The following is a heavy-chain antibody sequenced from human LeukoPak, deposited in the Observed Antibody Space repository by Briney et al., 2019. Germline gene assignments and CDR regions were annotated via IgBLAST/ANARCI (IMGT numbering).Heavy chain of an antibody. D-gene: IGHD3-3*01. CDR1: GGSISSYY. CDR2: IYYSGST. J-gene: IGHJ4*02. CDR3: ARGSLSRYDFWSGLFDY. V-gene: IGHV4-59*01. Sequence: PSETLSLTCTVSGGSISSYYWSWIRQPPGKGREWIGYIYYSGSTNYNPSLKSRVTISVDTSKNQFSLKLSSVTAADTAVYYCARGSLSRYDFWSGLFDYWGQGTLVTVSS.